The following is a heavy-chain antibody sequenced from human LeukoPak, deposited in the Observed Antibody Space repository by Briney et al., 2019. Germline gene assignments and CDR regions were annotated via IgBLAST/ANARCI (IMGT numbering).Heavy chain of an antibody. CDR1: GFSFSSYA. V-gene: IGHV3-23*01. CDR2: ISGSSGGST. D-gene: IGHD2/OR15-2a*01. CDR3: ARERDTTSYPRWAY. J-gene: IGHJ4*02. Sequence: GGSLRLSCAASGFSFSSYAVSWLRQAPGKGLEWVSRISGSSGGSTYYADSVKGRFSISRDDSKNTLFLQMNSLRAEDAAVYYCARERDTTSYPRWAYWGQGTLVTVSS.